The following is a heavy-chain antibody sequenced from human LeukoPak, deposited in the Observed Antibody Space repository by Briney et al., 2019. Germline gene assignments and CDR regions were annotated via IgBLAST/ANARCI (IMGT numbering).Heavy chain of an antibody. CDR3: ARDPTSSGWYTDAFDI. Sequence: LETLSLTCAVYGGSFSGYYWSWIRQPPGKGLEWIGEINHSGSTNYNPSLKSRVTISVDTSKNQFSLKLSSVTAADTAVYYCARDPTSSGWYTDAFDIWGQGTMVTVSS. J-gene: IGHJ3*02. D-gene: IGHD6-19*01. V-gene: IGHV4-34*01. CDR2: INHSGST. CDR1: GGSFSGYY.